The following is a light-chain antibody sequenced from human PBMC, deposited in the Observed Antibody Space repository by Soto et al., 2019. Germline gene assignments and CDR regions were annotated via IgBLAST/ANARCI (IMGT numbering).Light chain of an antibody. V-gene: IGKV1-9*01. CDR3: QQVKNYPLT. CDR2: AAS. Sequence: DIQLTQSPSFLSASVGDRVTITCRASQGISSYVAWYQQKPGKAPKVLIYAASTLKSGVPSRFSGSGSGTEFTLSISSLQPEDFATYPCQQVKNYPLTFGGGTRVEIK. CDR1: QGISSY. J-gene: IGKJ4*01.